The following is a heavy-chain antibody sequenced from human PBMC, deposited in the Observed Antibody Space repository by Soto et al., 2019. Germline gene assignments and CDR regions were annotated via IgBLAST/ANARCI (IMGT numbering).Heavy chain of an antibody. J-gene: IGHJ4*02. CDR2: ISATAAST. Sequence: PGGSLRLSCAPSGFTFSSYAMSWVRQAPGKGLEWVSAISATAASTYYADSVKGRFTISRDNSKNTLYVQMNSLRAEDTGIYYCAKLGAYSTSDIDSWGQGALVTVSS. D-gene: IGHD5-18*01. CDR3: AKLGAYSTSDIDS. V-gene: IGHV3-23*01. CDR1: GFTFSSYA.